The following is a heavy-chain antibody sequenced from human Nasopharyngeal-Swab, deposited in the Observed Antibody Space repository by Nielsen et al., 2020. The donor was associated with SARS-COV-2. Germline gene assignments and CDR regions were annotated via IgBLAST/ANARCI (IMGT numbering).Heavy chain of an antibody. J-gene: IGHJ4*02. V-gene: IGHV4-59*08. CDR2: LYHGGST. CDR3: ARHYYESTTGTFPFDN. Sequence: SETLSLTCTGAGGSISGYYWSWIRQAPGKGLEWIGYLYHGGSTIYNPSLKSRLTTSVVPSKNQLSLRLRSVTAADTAVYYCARHYYESTTGTFPFDNWGQGTLVTVSS. D-gene: IGHD3-22*01. CDR1: GGSISGYY.